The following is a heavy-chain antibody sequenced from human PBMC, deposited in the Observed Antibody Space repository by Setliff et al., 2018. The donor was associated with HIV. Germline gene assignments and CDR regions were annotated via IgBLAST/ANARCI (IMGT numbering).Heavy chain of an antibody. D-gene: IGHD5-12*01. J-gene: IGHJ1*01. CDR2: IFYSGSA. Sequence: LETLSLTCAVYGGSFSGYYWSWIRQPPGKGREWIGSIFYSGSANYNPSLRSPVAISVDTSKNHFSLKLNSVTAADTAVYYCARSTPSIGYISEHWGQGALVTVSS. CDR1: GGSFSGYY. V-gene: IGHV4-34*12. CDR3: ARSTPSIGYISEH.